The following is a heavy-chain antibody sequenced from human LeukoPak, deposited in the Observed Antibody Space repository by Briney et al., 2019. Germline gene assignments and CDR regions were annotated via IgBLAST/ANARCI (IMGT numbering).Heavy chain of an antibody. D-gene: IGHD6-6*01. J-gene: IGHJ4*02. CDR3: ARYKDRYSSPSSFEF. CDR1: GYDFKNYG. Sequence: ASVKVSCKASGYDFKNYGIMWVRQAPGQGLEWMGCISGFSGDTKFGPKFQGRVTLTADTSTATAYMEVRSLRSDDTATYYCARYKDRYSSPSSFEFWGQGTQVTVSS. CDR2: ISGFSGDT. V-gene: IGHV1-18*01.